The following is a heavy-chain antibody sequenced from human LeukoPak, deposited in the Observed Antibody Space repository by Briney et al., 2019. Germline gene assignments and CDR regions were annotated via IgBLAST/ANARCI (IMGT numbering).Heavy chain of an antibody. J-gene: IGHJ5*02. D-gene: IGHD3-10*01. CDR2: ISSTSRTV. V-gene: IGHV3-48*04. CDR1: GFNFDRFT. Sequence: GGSLRLSCAASGFNFDRFTMNWVRRAPGKGLEWLSYISSTSRTVFYADSVKGRFTISRDNAKNSLYLQMNSLRGEDTAVYYCARSGGPGTYHQLRYNWFDPWGQGTLVTVSS. CDR3: ARSGGPGTYHQLRYNWFDP.